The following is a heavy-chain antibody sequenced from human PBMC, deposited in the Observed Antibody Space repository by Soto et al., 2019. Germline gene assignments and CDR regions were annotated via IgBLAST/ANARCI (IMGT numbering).Heavy chain of an antibody. CDR1: GGSFSGYY. J-gene: IGHJ5*02. CDR2: INHSGST. CDR3: ARGPSAPTSIAARPATRWFDP. V-gene: IGHV4-34*01. Sequence: QVQLQQWGAGLLKPSETLSLTCAVYGGSFSGYYWSWIRQPPGKGLEWIGEINHSGSTNYNPSLKSRVTISVDTSKNQFSLKLSSVTAADTAVYYCARGPSAPTSIAARPATRWFDPWGQGTLVTVSS. D-gene: IGHD6-6*01.